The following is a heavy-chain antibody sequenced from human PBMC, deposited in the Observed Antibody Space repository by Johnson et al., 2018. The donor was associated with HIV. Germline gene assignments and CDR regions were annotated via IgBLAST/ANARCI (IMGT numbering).Heavy chain of an antibody. CDR3: AKGRGYDYDALDF. J-gene: IGHJ3*01. V-gene: IGHV3-23*04. CDR1: GFTFSNYG. D-gene: IGHD5-12*01. Sequence: VQLVESGGGVVQPGRSLRLSCVASGFTFSNYGMTWVRQAPGKGLEWVSAISGTGGTTYYADSVRGRFSISRDKSKDTLYLQMSSLRAEDTAVYYCAKGRGYDYDALDFWGQGTMVTVSS. CDR2: ISGTGGTT.